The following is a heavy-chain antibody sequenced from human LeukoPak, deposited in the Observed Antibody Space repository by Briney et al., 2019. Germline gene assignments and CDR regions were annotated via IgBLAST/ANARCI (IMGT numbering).Heavy chain of an antibody. CDR2: ISASGST. CDR1: GFTFSSYA. V-gene: IGHV4-59*12. D-gene: IGHD2-8*02. J-gene: IGHJ4*02. CDR3: ASGYTNWWPLDY. Sequence: GSPRLSCAASGFTFSSYAMSWVRQAPGKGLEWIGYISASGSTNYNPSLGSRLTISMDASKNQFSLSLTSVTAADTAVYYCASGYTNWWPLDYWGQGARVIVSS.